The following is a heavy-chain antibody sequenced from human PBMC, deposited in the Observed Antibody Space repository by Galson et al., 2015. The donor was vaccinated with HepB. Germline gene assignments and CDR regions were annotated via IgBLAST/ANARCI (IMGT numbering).Heavy chain of an antibody. Sequence: SLRLSCAAFGFRFSSYAMSWVRQAPGKGLEWVSGISGSGGSTYYADSVKGRFTISRDNSRNTLSLQMDSLRAEDTAVYYCAKDGYSSGSYYLAQFDYWGQGTLVTVSS. CDR1: GFRFSSYA. CDR3: AKDGYSSGSYYLAQFDY. D-gene: IGHD3-10*01. CDR2: ISGSGGST. V-gene: IGHV3-23*01. J-gene: IGHJ4*02.